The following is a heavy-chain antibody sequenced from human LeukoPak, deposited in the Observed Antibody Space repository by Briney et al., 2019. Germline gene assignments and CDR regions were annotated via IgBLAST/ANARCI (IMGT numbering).Heavy chain of an antibody. CDR2: LRFDLSNQ. CDR1: GFTFNTYG. Sequence: PGGSLRLSCEAPGFTFNTYGMHWVRQAPGKGLEWVTFLRFDLSNQYYADSVKGRFIISRDNSKNTLYLQMNSLRAEDTAVYYCAKVKQWLVEYYYFDYWGQGTLVTVSS. CDR3: AKVKQWLVEYYYFDY. V-gene: IGHV3-30*02. D-gene: IGHD6-19*01. J-gene: IGHJ4*02.